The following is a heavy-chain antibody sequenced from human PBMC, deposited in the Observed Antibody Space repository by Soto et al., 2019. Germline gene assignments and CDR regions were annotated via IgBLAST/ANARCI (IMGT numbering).Heavy chain of an antibody. CDR3: FGGYDPYYSLDY. J-gene: IGHJ4*02. Sequence: QVQLVESGGGVVQPGRSLRLSCAASGFTFSSYGMHWVRQAPGKGLAWVAVISYDGSNKYYADSVKGRFTISRDNSKNTLYLQMNSLRAEDTAVYYCFGGYDPYYSLDYWGQGTLVTVSS. D-gene: IGHD5-12*01. CDR2: ISYDGSNK. CDR1: GFTFSSYG. V-gene: IGHV3-30*03.